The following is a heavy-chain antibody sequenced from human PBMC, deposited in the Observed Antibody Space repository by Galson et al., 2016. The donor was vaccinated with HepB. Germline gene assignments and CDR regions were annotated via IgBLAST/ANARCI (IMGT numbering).Heavy chain of an antibody. D-gene: IGHD2-15*01. V-gene: IGHV4-61*01. Sequence: ETLSLTCTVSGGSVISTTYYWGWIRQPPGKGLEWIGHIYYSGNTYYNPSLKSRLTISVDTSKNQFSLKLTSVTAADTAVYYCARVLSYSPHVWGQGSTVTVSS. CDR2: IYYSGNT. CDR3: ARVLSYSPHV. CDR1: GGSVISTTYY. J-gene: IGHJ6*02.